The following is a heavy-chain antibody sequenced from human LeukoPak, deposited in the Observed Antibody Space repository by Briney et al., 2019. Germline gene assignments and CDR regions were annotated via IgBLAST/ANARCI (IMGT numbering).Heavy chain of an antibody. Sequence: PGGSLRLSCAASGFTFSSYDMHWVRQATGKGLEWVSAIGTAGDTYYPGSVKGRFTISRENAKNSLYLQMNSLRAEDTAVYYCARGYSGSYNYYYYMDVWGKGTTVTVSS. CDR1: GFTFSSYD. CDR3: ARGYSGSYNYYYYMDV. V-gene: IGHV3-13*01. D-gene: IGHD1-26*01. J-gene: IGHJ6*03. CDR2: IGTAGDT.